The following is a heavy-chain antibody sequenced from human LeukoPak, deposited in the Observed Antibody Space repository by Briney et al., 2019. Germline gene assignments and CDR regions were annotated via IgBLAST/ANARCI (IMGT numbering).Heavy chain of an antibody. CDR2: SYYTGNT. V-gene: IGHV4-61*01. CDR3: ARDAGYCSGGSCYHDYFDY. CDR1: GGSVRSGSYY. D-gene: IGHD2-15*01. Sequence: SETLSLTCTVSGGSVRSGSYYWTWIRQPPGKGLEWIGYSYYTGNTNYNPSLKSRVTISVDTSKNQFSLKLSSVTAADTAVYYCARDAGYCSGGSCYHDYFDYWGQGTLVTVSS. J-gene: IGHJ4*02.